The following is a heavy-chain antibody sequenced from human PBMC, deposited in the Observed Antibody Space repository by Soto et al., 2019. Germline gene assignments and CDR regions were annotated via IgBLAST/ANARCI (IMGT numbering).Heavy chain of an antibody. D-gene: IGHD2-15*01. CDR1: GFTFSSYA. J-gene: IGHJ4*02. V-gene: IGHV3-30-3*01. CDR2: ISYDGSNK. CDR3: ARAIVVVVAATSL. Sequence: GGSLRLSCAASGFTFSSYAMHWVRQAPGKGLEWVAVISYDGSNKYYADSVKGRFTISRDNSKNTLYLQMNRLRAEDTAVYYCARAIVVVVAATSLWGQGTLVTVSS.